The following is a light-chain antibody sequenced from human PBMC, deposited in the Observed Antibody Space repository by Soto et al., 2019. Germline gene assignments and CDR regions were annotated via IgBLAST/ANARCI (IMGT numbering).Light chain of an antibody. CDR1: QSIHRW. V-gene: IGKV1-5*01. J-gene: IGKJ1*01. CDR2: DAS. CDR3: QHYNSYPWT. Sequence: DIQMTQSPSTLSASVGYRVTITCRASQSIHRWLAWYQQKPGKAPNLLIYDASRLENGVPSRFSGSGSGTDFTLTISGLQPDDFATYYCQHYNSYPWTFGQGTTGDIK.